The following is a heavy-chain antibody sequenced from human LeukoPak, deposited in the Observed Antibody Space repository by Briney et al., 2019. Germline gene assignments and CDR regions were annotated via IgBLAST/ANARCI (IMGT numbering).Heavy chain of an antibody. CDR2: ICSSSSTI. CDR1: GFTFSSYS. Sequence: GSLRLSCAASGFTFSSYSMNWVRQAPGKGLEWVSYICSSSSTIYYADSVKGRFTISRDNAKNSLYLQMNSLRAEDTAVYYCARDTGYYYGSGSYSSGVGFDYWGQGTLVTVSS. CDR3: ARDTGYYYGSGSYSSGVGFDY. J-gene: IGHJ4*02. D-gene: IGHD3-10*01. V-gene: IGHV3-48*04.